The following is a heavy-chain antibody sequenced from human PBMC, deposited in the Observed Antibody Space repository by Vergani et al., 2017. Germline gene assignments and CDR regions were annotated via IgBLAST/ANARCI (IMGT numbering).Heavy chain of an antibody. CDR1: GFSLNTRGVS. J-gene: IGHJ6*03. Sequence: QITLKESGPTLVQPTQTLTLTCTFSGFSLNTRGVSVAWIRPPPGKDLDWLALIYWNDDQHYSPSLNQRATITKDTSKTQVVLTKTNIDYVDTGTYYCVYKMSEYGSAGLFYPFVYDNYLDVWGKGTTVTVSS. D-gene: IGHD4/OR15-4a*01. V-gene: IGHV2-5*04. CDR2: IYWNDDQ. CDR3: VYKMSEYGSAGLFYPFVYDNYLDV.